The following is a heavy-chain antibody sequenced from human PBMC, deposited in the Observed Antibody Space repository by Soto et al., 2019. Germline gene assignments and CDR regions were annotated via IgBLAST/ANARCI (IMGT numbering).Heavy chain of an antibody. D-gene: IGHD3-10*01. CDR3: ARDSSGESNVDY. Sequence: VSVKGSCKASGYTFTSYGISWVRQAPGQGLEWMGWISAYSGNTNYAQKLQGRVTMTTDTSTSTAYMELRSLRSDDTAVYYCARDSSGESNVDYWGQGTLVTVSS. CDR2: ISAYSGNT. CDR1: GYTFTSYG. V-gene: IGHV1-18*01. J-gene: IGHJ4*02.